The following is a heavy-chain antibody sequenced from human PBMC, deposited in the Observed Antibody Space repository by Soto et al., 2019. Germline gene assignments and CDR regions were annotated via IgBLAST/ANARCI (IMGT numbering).Heavy chain of an antibody. V-gene: IGHV4-31*03. CDR2: IYYSGST. CDR1: GGSISSGGYY. CDR3: ARDVAEAGGGFVWFDP. J-gene: IGHJ5*02. D-gene: IGHD6-13*01. Sequence: SGTLSLTCTVSGGSISSGGYYWSWIRKHPGKGLERIGDIYYSGSTYYKPPLESRVTISVDTSKNQFSLKLSSVTAADTAVYYCARDVAEAGGGFVWFDPWGQGTLVTV.